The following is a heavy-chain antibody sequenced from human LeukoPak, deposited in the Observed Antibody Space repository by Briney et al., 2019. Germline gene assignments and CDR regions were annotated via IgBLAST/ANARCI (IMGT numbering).Heavy chain of an antibody. D-gene: IGHD2-15*01. CDR3: ARESPEYCSGGSCQAFDP. CDR1: GYTFTSYG. CDR2: ISAYNGNT. J-gene: IGHJ5*02. V-gene: IGHV1-18*01. Sequence: ASVKVSCKASGYTFTSYGISWVRQAPGQGLEWMGWISAYNGNTNYAQKLQGRVTMTTDTSTSTAYMELRSLRSDDTAVYYCARESPEYCSGGSCQAFDPWGQGNLVTVSS.